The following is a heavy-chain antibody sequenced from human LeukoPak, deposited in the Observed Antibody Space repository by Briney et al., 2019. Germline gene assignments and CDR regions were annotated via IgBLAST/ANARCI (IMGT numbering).Heavy chain of an antibody. CDR1: GFTFSSYS. D-gene: IGHD6-19*01. J-gene: IGHJ3*02. CDR3: ARDGKAVAVAFDI. CDR2: ISGSGDRT. Sequence: PGGSLRLSCAASGFTFSSYSMNWVRQAPGKGLEWVSAISGSGDRTYYADSVKGRFTISRDNSKNTLYLQMNSLRAEDTAVYYCARDGKAVAVAFDIWGQGTMVTVSS. V-gene: IGHV3-23*01.